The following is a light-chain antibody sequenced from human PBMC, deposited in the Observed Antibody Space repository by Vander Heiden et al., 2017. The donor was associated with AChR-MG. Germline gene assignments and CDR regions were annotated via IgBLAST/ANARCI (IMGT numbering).Light chain of an antibody. J-gene: IGLJ2*01. Sequence: QSPLTQPAPVSGSPGQTITISCTRTSRDIGGYNYVSWYQQHPDKAPKLMIYDVTNRPSGVSNRFSGSKAGNTASLTISGLQAEDEDDYYYSSYTSNSTPLFGGGTKLTVL. CDR3: SSYTSNSTPL. V-gene: IGLV2-14*03. CDR1: SRDIGGYNY. CDR2: DVT.